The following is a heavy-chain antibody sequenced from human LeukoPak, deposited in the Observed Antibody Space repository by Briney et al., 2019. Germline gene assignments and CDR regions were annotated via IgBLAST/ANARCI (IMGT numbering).Heavy chain of an antibody. CDR1: GYTFTGYY. J-gene: IGHJ4*02. V-gene: IGHV1-2*02. D-gene: IGHD3-3*01. CDR3: ARERSLERHAKYDFWSGYYISGLYYFDY. CDR2: INPNSGGT. Sequence: VASVKVSCKASGYTFTGYYMHWVRQAPGQGLEWMGWINPNSGGTNYAQKFQGRVTMTRDTSISTAYMELSRLRSDDTAVYYCARERSLERHAKYDFWSGYYISGLYYFDYWGQGTLVTVSS.